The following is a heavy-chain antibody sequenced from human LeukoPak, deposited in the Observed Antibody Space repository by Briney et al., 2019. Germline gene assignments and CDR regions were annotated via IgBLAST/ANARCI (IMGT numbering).Heavy chain of an antibody. CDR2: IKQNGSEK. J-gene: IGHJ2*01. D-gene: IGHD6-19*01. Sequence: PGGSLRLPCAASGFTFSSYWMSWVRQAPGKGLEWVANIKQNGSEKYYVDSVKGRFTISRDNAKNSLYLQMNSLRAEDTAVYYCAREGIAVAANWYFDLWGRGTLVTVSS. CDR1: GFTFSSYW. CDR3: AREGIAVAANWYFDL. V-gene: IGHV3-7*01.